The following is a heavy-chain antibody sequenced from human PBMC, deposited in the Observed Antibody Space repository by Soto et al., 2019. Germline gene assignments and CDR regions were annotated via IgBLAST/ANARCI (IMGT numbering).Heavy chain of an antibody. J-gene: IGHJ4*02. D-gene: IGHD5-18*01. CDR2: FIPIFGTA. CDR3: ARAGYSYGHIFD. CDR1: RDTFSSSG. V-gene: IGHV1-69*01. Sequence: QVQLEQSGAEMKKPGSSVKVSCKASRDTFSSSGFSWERRAPGQGLEWMGGFIPIFGTANYAPIFQGRVSTPADESTGMVYLDLSSLTSDDTAVYYCARAGYSYGHIFDLGQGTLVSVSS.